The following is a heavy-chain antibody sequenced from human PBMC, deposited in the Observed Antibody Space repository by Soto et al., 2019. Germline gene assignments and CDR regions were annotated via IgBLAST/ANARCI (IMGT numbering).Heavy chain of an antibody. Sequence: GGSLRLSFAASGFAFSGFEMNWVRQAPGKGLEWVSYISSGASNMYYADSVKGRCTIPRDSAKSSLYLQMNSLRAEDTAVYYCARDPNYDFWSGYRNKEGTYGMDVWGQGTTVTVSS. V-gene: IGHV3-48*03. CDR2: ISSGASNM. D-gene: IGHD3-3*01. CDR3: ARDPNYDFWSGYRNKEGTYGMDV. J-gene: IGHJ6*02. CDR1: GFAFSGFE.